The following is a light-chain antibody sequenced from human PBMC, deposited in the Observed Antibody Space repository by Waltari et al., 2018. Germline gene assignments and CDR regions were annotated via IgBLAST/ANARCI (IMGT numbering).Light chain of an antibody. CDR1: QSVDTAY. Sequence: IVLTQSPGTLPLSPGERATLLCRASQSVDTAYLAWYQQKYGQAPRLLIHGTSKRAPGIPESLSGSGSEMAFTIIINPLEPEDFAVYYCQQYDGGATCGQGTKVEMK. V-gene: IGKV3-20*01. CDR2: GTS. J-gene: IGKJ2*01. CDR3: QQYDGGAT.